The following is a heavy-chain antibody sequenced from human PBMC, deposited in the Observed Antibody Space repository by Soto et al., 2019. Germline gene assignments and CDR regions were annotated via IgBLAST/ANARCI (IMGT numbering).Heavy chain of an antibody. V-gene: IGHV5-51*01. CDR3: ARRGYNSSWDWYFDL. CDR2: IYPGDSDT. CDR1: GYSFTSYW. D-gene: IGHD6-13*01. J-gene: IGHJ2*01. Sequence: GESLKISCKGSGYSFTSYWIGWVRQMPGKGLEWMGIIYPGDSDTRYSPSFQGQVTISVDRSISTTYLQWSSLKASDTAIYYCARRGYNSSWDWYFDLWGRGILVTVSS.